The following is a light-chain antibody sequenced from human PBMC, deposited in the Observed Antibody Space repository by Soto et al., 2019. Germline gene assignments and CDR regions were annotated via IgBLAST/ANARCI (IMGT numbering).Light chain of an antibody. J-gene: IGLJ2*01. CDR1: SSNIGAGYD. CDR2: GNS. Sequence: QSVLTQPPSVSGAPGLRVTISCTGSSSNIGAGYDVHWYQQLPGTAPKLLIYGNSNRPSGVPDRFSGSKSGTSASLAITGLQAEDEADYSCQSYDSSLSVVFGGGTKLTVL. CDR3: QSYDSSLSVV. V-gene: IGLV1-40*01.